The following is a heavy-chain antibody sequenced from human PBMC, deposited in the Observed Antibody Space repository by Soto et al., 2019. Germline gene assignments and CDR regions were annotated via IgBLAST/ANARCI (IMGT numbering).Heavy chain of an antibody. CDR2: ISYDGSNK. J-gene: IGHJ3*01. Sequence: GGSLRLSCAASGFIVSRYAMHWVRQAPGKGLEWVAAISYDGSNKYYADSVKGRFTISRDNSKNTLYLQMNSLAAEDTAVYFCARATVWGQGTMVTVS. V-gene: IGHV3-30*04. CDR1: GFIVSRYA. CDR3: ARATV.